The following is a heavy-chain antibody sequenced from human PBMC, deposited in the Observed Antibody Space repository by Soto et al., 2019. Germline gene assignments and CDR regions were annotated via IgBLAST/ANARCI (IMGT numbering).Heavy chain of an antibody. D-gene: IGHD2-8*01. CDR2: IGTAGDT. CDR3: ARGVLFDP. J-gene: IGHJ5*02. Sequence: EVQLVESGGGLVQPGGSLRLSCAASGFTFSSYDMHWVRQAAGKGLEWVSAIGTAGDTYYPGSVKGRFTISRQNAKNTLYLEMNSLRAGDTAVYYCARGVLFDPWGQGTLVTVSS. CDR1: GFTFSSYD. V-gene: IGHV3-13*01.